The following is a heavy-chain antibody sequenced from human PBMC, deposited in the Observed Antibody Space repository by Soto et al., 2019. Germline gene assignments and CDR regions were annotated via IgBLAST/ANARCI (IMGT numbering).Heavy chain of an antibody. Sequence: EVQLLESGGGLVQPGGSLRLSCAASGFTFSSYAMSWVRQAPGKGLEWVSAISGSGGSTYYADSVKGRFTISRDNSKNTLYLQMNSLRAEDTAVYYCAKVRRRIAVAGTGGYFDYWGQGTLVTVSS. D-gene: IGHD6-19*01. CDR1: GFTFSSYA. V-gene: IGHV3-23*01. CDR2: ISGSGGST. CDR3: AKVRRRIAVAGTGGYFDY. J-gene: IGHJ4*02.